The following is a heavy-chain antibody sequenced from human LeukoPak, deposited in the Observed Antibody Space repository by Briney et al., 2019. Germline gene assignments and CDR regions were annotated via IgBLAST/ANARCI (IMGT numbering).Heavy chain of an antibody. D-gene: IGHD3-3*01. V-gene: IGHV3-9*01. CDR2: ISWNSGSI. J-gene: IGHJ4*02. CDR3: AKDHYWSIDY. Sequence: GGSLRLSCAASGFTFDDYAMHWVRQAPGKGLEWVSGISWNSGSIGYADSVKGRFTISRDNAKNTLYLQMNSLRAEDTGVYYCAKDHYWSIDYWGRGTLVTVSS. CDR1: GFTFDDYA.